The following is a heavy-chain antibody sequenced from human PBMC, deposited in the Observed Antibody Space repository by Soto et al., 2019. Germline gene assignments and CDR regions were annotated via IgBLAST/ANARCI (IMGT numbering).Heavy chain of an antibody. D-gene: IGHD2-15*01. J-gene: IGHJ4*02. V-gene: IGHV3-33*01. Sequence: QVRLVESGGGVVQPGRSLRLSCAASGFTFSNYAMHWVRQAPGKGLEWVAVIWYDGTNENYGDSVKGRFTISRDNSHNTLYLQMTTLKAEDTAVYYCARDEAATVVASLDNWGQGSLVIVSA. CDR1: GFTFSNYA. CDR2: IWYDGTNE. CDR3: ARDEAATVVASLDN.